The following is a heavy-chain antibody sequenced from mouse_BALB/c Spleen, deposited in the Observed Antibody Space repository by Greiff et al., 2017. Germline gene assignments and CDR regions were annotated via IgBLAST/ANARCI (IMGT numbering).Heavy chain of an antibody. CDR3: ARGGERGYFDY. CDR1: GFTFSSYT. V-gene: IGHV5-6-4*01. CDR2: ISSGGSYT. J-gene: IGHJ2*01. Sequence: EVKLMESGGGLVKPGGSLKLSCAASGFTFSSYTMSWVRQTPEKRLEWVATISSGGSYTYYPDSVKGRFTISRDNAKNTLYLQMSSLKSEDTAMYYCARGGERGYFDYWGQGTTLTVSS.